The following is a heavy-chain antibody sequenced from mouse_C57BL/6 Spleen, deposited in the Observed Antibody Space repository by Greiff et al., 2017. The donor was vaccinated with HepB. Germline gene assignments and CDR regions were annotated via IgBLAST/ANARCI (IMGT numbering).Heavy chain of an antibody. V-gene: IGHV1-74*01. D-gene: IGHD1-2*01. J-gene: IGHJ2*01. Sequence: QVQLKQPGAELVKPGASVKVSCKASGYTFTSYWMHWVKQRPGQGLEWIGRIHPSDSDTNYNQKFKGKATLTVDKSSSTAYMQLSSLTSEDSAVYYCAIEGPPTAFDYWGQGTTLTVSS. CDR1: GYTFTSYW. CDR3: AIEGPPTAFDY. CDR2: IHPSDSDT.